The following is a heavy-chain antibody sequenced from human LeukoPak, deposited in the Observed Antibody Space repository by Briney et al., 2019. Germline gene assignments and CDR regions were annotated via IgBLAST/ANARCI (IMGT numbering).Heavy chain of an antibody. V-gene: IGHV3-48*01. CDR1: GFTFSTYT. Sequence: GGSQRLSCAVSGFTFSTYTMNWVRQSPGKGLEWVSTISSTGALHYADSVKGRFTISRDSAKNSLYLQMNSLGAEDTAVYYCARDSPGDYRDYYYGMDVWGQGTTATVSS. CDR3: ARDSPGDYRDYYYGMDV. CDR2: TISSTGAL. J-gene: IGHJ6*02. D-gene: IGHD4-17*01.